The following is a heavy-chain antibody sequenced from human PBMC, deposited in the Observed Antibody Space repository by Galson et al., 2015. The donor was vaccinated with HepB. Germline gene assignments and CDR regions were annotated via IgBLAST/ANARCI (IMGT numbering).Heavy chain of an antibody. CDR2: IWYNGSNK. J-gene: IGHJ4*02. D-gene: IGHD6-19*01. V-gene: IGHV3-33*01. CDR1: GFRFSGYG. Sequence: SLRLSCAASGFRFSGYGMHWVRQAPGKGLEWVALIWYNGSNKYYADSVKGRFTISRDNSKNTLYLQMSSLRVEDTAVYYCARENLAVAGLGYYFDNWGQGTLVTVSS. CDR3: ARENLAVAGLGYYFDN.